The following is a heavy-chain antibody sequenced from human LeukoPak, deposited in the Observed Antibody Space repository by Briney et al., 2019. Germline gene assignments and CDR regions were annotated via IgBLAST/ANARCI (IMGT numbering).Heavy chain of an antibody. V-gene: IGHV3-23*01. CDR2: IHGGADIP. CDR1: GFTFSHYD. Sequence: PGGSLRLSCTASGFTFSHYDMTCVRQAPGKGLEWVSSIHGGADIPSYADSVKGRFTISRDNSKNTLFLEMNSLRGEDTAVYYCGRDPNGNYIGAFEMWGQGTKVTVSS. D-gene: IGHD1-7*01. CDR3: GRDPNGNYIGAFEM. J-gene: IGHJ3*02.